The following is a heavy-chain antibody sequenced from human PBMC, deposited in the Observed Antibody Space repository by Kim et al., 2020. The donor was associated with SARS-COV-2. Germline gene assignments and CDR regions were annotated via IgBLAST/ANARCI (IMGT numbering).Heavy chain of an antibody. V-gene: IGHV4-39*01. CDR3: ARQVASSWYGNWFDP. D-gene: IGHD6-13*01. Sequence: PSLKSRVTISVDTSKNQFSLKRSSVTAADTAVYYCARQVASSWYGNWFDPWGQGTLVTVSS. J-gene: IGHJ5*02.